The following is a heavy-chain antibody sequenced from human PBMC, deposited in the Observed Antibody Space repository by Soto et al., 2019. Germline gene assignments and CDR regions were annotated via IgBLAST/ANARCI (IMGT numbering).Heavy chain of an antibody. J-gene: IGHJ6*02. CDR1: GGSFSGHY. CDR3: ARGVVYYGMDV. D-gene: IGHD2-15*01. Sequence: PSETLSLTCVFSGGSFSGHYWNWIRQAPGKGLEWIGEINHIGSTNYNTSLKSRVTISGDASKKQFSLKLSSVIAADTAVYYCARGVVYYGMDVWGQGTTVTVSS. CDR2: INHIGST. V-gene: IGHV4-34*01.